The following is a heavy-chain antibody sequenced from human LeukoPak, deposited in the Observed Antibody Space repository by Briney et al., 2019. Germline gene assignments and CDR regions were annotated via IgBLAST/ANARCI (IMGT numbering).Heavy chain of an antibody. CDR2: IWPGDSDT. Sequence: GESLKISCKGSGYSFTSYWIGWVRQMPGKGLEWMGIIWPGDSDTKYSPSFQGQVTISVDKSISTPYLQWSSLKASDTAIYYCARQYYDVLTGFYIHFDYWGQGTLVSVSS. V-gene: IGHV5-51*01. J-gene: IGHJ4*02. CDR3: ARQYYDVLTGFYIHFDY. D-gene: IGHD3-9*01. CDR1: GYSFTSYW.